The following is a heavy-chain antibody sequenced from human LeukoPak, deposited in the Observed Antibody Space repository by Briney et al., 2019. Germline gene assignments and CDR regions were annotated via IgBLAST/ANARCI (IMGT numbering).Heavy chain of an antibody. J-gene: IGHJ4*02. CDR1: GFTFSSYA. CDR3: AKDNGGTDYVWGSYGGYFDY. Sequence: RTGGSLRLSCAASGFTFSSYAMSWVRQAPGKGLEWVSAISGSGGSTYYADPVKGRFTISRDNSKNTLYLQMNSLRAEDTAVYYCAKDNGGTDYVWGSYGGYFDYWGQGTLVTVSS. CDR2: ISGSGGST. V-gene: IGHV3-23*01. D-gene: IGHD3-16*01.